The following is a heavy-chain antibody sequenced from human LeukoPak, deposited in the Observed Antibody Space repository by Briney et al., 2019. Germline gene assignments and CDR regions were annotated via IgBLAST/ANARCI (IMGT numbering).Heavy chain of an antibody. V-gene: IGHV3-13*01. D-gene: IGHD2-8*01. Sequence: GGSLRLSCAASGFTFSSYDMHWVRQATGKGLEWVSAIGTAGDTYYPGSVKGRFTISRENAKNSLYLQMNSLRAGDTAVYCCARGLYCTNGVCLGPLHYWGQGTLVTVSS. J-gene: IGHJ4*02. CDR2: IGTAGDT. CDR1: GFTFSSYD. CDR3: ARGLYCTNGVCLGPLHY.